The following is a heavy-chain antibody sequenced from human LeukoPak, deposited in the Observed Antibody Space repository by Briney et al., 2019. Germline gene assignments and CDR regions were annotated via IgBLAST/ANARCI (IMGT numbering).Heavy chain of an antibody. CDR3: AKTRQVRGYYYYYYYMDV. Sequence: PSETLSLTCAVYGGSFSGDYWSWIRQPPGKGLEWIGEINHSGSTNYNPSLKSRVTISVDTSKNQFSLKLSSVTAADTAVYYCAKTRQVRGYYYYYYYMDVWGKGTTVTVSS. CDR2: INHSGST. D-gene: IGHD3-10*01. J-gene: IGHJ6*03. CDR1: GGSFSGDY. V-gene: IGHV4-34*01.